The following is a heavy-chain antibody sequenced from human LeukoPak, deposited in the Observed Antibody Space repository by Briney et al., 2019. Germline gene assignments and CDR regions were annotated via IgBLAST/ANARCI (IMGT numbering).Heavy chain of an antibody. D-gene: IGHD5-18*01. V-gene: IGHV3-33*06. Sequence: PGRSLRLSCAASGVTFSGYGMHWVRQAPDKGLEWVAVIWYDGNNKYYADSVTGRFTISRDNSKNTLYLQMNSLRAEDTAVYYCAKDWGYTTMVSYYFDYWGQGALVTVSS. J-gene: IGHJ4*02. CDR2: IWYDGNNK. CDR3: AKDWGYTTMVSYYFDY. CDR1: GVTFSGYG.